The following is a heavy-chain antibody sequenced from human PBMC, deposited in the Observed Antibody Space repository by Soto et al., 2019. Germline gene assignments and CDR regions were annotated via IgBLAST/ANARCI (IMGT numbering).Heavy chain of an antibody. J-gene: IGHJ6*02. Sequence: GASVKVSCKASGGSFSTNGLNWVRQAPGQGLEWMGGIIPMFGTTNNAQKFQGRVTFTADRLTNTVYMDLSNLTPDDTAIYYCARRPSRYCSGGGCYSGDYYGLDVWGQGTTVTVSS. CDR2: IIPMFGTT. D-gene: IGHD2-15*01. CDR3: ARRPSRYCSGGGCYSGDYYGLDV. V-gene: IGHV1-69*06. CDR1: GGSFSTNG.